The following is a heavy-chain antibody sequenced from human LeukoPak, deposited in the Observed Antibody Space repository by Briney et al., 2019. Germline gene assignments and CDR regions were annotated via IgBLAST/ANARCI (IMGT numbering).Heavy chain of an antibody. CDR2: IYTSGST. J-gene: IGHJ4*02. Sequence: SETLSLTCTVSGGSISSGSYYWSWIRQPAGKGLEWIGRIYTSGSTNYNPSLKSRVTISVDTSKNQFSLKLSSVTAADTAVYYCARSGSGYLRYYFDYWGQGTLVTVSP. V-gene: IGHV4-61*02. D-gene: IGHD5-12*01. CDR1: GGSISSGSYY. CDR3: ARSGSGYLRYYFDY.